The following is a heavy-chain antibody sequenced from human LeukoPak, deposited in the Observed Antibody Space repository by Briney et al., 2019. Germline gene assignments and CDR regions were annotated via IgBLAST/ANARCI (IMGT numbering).Heavy chain of an antibody. V-gene: IGHV4-59*08. CDR2: IYYSGST. Sequence: NASETLSLTCTVSGGSISSYYWSWIRQPAGKGLEWIGYIYYSGSTNYNPSLKSRVTISIDTSKNQFSLKLSSVTAADTAVYYCARHQWVPAFDIWGQGTMVTVSS. J-gene: IGHJ3*02. CDR3: ARHQWVPAFDI. CDR1: GGSISSYY. D-gene: IGHD1-26*01.